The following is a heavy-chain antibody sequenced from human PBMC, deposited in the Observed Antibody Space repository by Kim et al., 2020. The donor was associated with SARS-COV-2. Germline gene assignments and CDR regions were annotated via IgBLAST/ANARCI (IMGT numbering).Heavy chain of an antibody. CDR3: ARHASPPLYFDMDI. CDR2: TFPGDSHT. Sequence: GESLKISCKGSGYTFASYWIGWVRQMPGKGLEWMGITFPGDSHTKYGPSFQGRVTISADKSLNTVYLHWTSLKASDSAIYYCARHASPPLYFDMDIWGQGTAVTVSS. CDR1: GYTFASYW. V-gene: IGHV5-51*01. J-gene: IGHJ6*02.